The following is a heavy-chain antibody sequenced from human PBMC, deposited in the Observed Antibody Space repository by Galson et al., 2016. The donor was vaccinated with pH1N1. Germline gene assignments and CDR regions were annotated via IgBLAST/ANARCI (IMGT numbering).Heavy chain of an antibody. J-gene: IGHJ6*02. D-gene: IGHD1-14*01. CDR2: ISSSSSTI. Sequence: SLRLSCAASGFTFSSYSMNWARQAPGKGLEWVSYISSSSSTIYYADSVKGRFTISRDNAKNSLYLQMNNLRAEDTAVYYCARVNHYYYYGMDVWGQGTTVTVSS. V-gene: IGHV3-48*01. CDR3: ARVNHYYYYGMDV. CDR1: GFTFSSYS.